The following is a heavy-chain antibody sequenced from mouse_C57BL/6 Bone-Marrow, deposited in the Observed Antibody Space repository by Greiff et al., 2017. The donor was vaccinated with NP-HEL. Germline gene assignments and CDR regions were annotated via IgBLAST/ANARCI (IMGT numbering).Heavy chain of an antibody. V-gene: IGHV1-36*01. CDR3: ARADGYPFAY. CDR2: VYPYNGGT. Sequence: VHVKQSGPVLVKPGPSVSISCKASGFTFTDYYMHWVKQSHGKSLEWIGLVYPYNGGTSYNQKFKGKATLTVDTSSSTAYMELNSLTSEDSAVYYCARADGYPFAYWGQGTMVTVSA. D-gene: IGHD2-3*01. J-gene: IGHJ3*01. CDR1: GFTFTDYY.